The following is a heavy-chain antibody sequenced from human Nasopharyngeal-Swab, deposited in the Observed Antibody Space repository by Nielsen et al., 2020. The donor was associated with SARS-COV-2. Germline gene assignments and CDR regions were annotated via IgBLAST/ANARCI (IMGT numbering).Heavy chain of an antibody. CDR3: AREISQIAAAVYYYYYGMDV. D-gene: IGHD6-13*01. CDR1: GFTFSSYS. CDR2: ISSSSSTI. V-gene: IGHV3-48*02. J-gene: IGHJ6*02. Sequence: GGSLRLSCAASGFTFSSYSMNWVRQAPGKGLEWVSYISSSSSTIYYADSVKGRFTISRDNAKNSLYLQMNSLRDEDTAVYYCAREISQIAAAVYYYYYGMDVWGQGTTVTVSS.